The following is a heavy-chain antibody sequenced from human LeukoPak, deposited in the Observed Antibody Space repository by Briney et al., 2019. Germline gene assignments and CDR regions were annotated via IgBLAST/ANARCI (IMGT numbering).Heavy chain of an antibody. CDR1: GYSIRSGYY. J-gene: IGHJ6*03. Sequence: PSETLSLTCTVSGYSIRSGYYWGWIRQPPGKGLEWIGTIYHSGSPYYNSSLKSRVTISVDTSNNQFSLKLSSVTAADTAVYYCARVRGSSGSYEYYHYMDVWGKGTTVTISS. V-gene: IGHV4-38-2*02. CDR2: IYHSGSP. D-gene: IGHD1-26*01. CDR3: ARVRGSSGSYEYYHYMDV.